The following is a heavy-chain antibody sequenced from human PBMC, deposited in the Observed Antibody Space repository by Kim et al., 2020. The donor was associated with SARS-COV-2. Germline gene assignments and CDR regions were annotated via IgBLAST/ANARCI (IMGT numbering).Heavy chain of an antibody. CDR3: VKDPKGAARAYYFDS. J-gene: IGHJ4*01. Sequence: GGSLRLSCTASGFTFSFYAMTWVRQAPGKGLEWVSGITGSGGTTFYADSVKGRFTISRDNSKNTVYLQLNSLRVEDTALYYCVKDPKGAARAYYFDSWG. D-gene: IGHD2-15*01. V-gene: IGHV3-23*01. CDR1: GFTFSFYA. CDR2: ITGSGGTT.